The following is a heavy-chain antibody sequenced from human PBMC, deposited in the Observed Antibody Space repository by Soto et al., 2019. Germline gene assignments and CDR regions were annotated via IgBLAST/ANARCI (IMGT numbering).Heavy chain of an antibody. D-gene: IGHD3-22*01. J-gene: IGHJ5*02. CDR3: AKFSYHDSSGYYFYWFDP. CDR1: GGSISSGGYY. Sequence: LSLTCTVSGGSISSGGYYWSWIRQHPGKGLEWIGYIYYSGSTHYNPSLKSRVTISVDTSKNQFSLKLSSVTAADTAIYYCAKFSYHDSSGYYFYWFDPWGQGALVTVSS. CDR2: IYYSGST. V-gene: IGHV4-31*03.